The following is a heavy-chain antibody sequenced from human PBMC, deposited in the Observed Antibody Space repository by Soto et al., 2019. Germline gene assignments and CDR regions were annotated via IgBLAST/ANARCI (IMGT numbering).Heavy chain of an antibody. CDR2: INHSGST. CDR1: GGSCSGYY. V-gene: IGHV4-34*01. D-gene: IGHD1-26*01. Sequence: SETLSLTCAVYGGSCSGYYWSWIRQPPGKGLEWIGEINHSGSTNYNPSLKSRVTISVDTSKNQFSLKLSSVTAADTAVYYCAKAKSLGYYYGMDVWGQGTTVTVSS. J-gene: IGHJ6*02. CDR3: AKAKSLGYYYGMDV.